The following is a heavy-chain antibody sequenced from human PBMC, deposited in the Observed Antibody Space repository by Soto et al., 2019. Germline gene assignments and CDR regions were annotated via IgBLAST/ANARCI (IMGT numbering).Heavy chain of an antibody. CDR1: GESLSSGGYY. CDR3: ARDKITGLFDY. CDR2: IYYSGST. J-gene: IGHJ4*02. Sequence: TLSLTCTISGESLSSGGYYWTWIRQHPGKGLEWIGYIYYSGSTYYNPSLKGRVVISVDTSKNHIPLTLSSVIGADTAVYYCARDKITGLFDYWGQGTLVTVS. D-gene: IGHD2-8*02. V-gene: IGHV4-31*03.